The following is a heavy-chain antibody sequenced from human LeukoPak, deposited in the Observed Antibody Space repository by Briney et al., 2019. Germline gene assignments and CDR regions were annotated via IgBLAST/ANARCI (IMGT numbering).Heavy chain of an antibody. CDR3: ARDQMTDMVLGIFDY. CDR1: GFSLTNYGMC. D-gene: IGHD5-18*01. CDR2: IDWDGDE. V-gene: IGHV2-70*11. Sequence: SGPALVKPTQTLTLTCSFSGFSLTNYGMCVSWIRQSPGKPLEWLARIDWDGDEWLTTSLKTRLSISKDTSKNQVVLTMTNMDPADTATYYCARDQMTDMVLGIFDYWGQGTLVTVSS. J-gene: IGHJ4*02.